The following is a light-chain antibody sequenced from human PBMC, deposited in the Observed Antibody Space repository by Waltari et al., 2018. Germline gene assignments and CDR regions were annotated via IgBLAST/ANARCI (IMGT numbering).Light chain of an antibody. CDR3: VLSMGSGIWV. V-gene: IGLV8-61*01. CDR2: DTN. CDR1: PGSVSTTSY. J-gene: IGLJ3*02. Sequence: QTVVTQEPSLSVSPGGTVTLTCGLSPGSVSTTSYPSWYQQAPGQAPRTLTFDTNTRSSGVPDRFAGSILDNKAALTITGAQADDESDYYCVLSMGSGIWVFGGGTKLTVL.